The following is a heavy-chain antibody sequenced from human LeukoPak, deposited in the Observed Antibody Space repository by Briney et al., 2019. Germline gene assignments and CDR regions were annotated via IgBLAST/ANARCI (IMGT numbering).Heavy chain of an antibody. CDR1: GYTFTGYY. J-gene: IGHJ6*03. Sequence: ASVKVSCKASGYTFTGYYMYWVRQAPGQGLEWMGWINPKSGGTNYAQKFQGRVTMTRDTSISTAYMELSRLRSDDTAEYYCARVAAEVVGVPGAIGFGWLRRDYYYMDVWGKGTTVTVSS. D-gene: IGHD2-2*02. CDR3: ARVAAEVVGVPGAIGFGWLRRDYYYMDV. V-gene: IGHV1-2*02. CDR2: INPKSGGT.